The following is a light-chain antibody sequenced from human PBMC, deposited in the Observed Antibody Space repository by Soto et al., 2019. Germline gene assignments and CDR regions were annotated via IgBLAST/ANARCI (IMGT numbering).Light chain of an antibody. Sequence: QSALTQPASVSASPGQSITISCTGTTSDIGGYSYVSWYQHHPGKAPKLIIYEVTKRPSGVSDRFSGSKSGSTASLTISGLQAADEADYFCSSYTTSSRVFGTGTKVTVL. CDR1: TSDIGGYSY. CDR3: SSYTTSSRV. J-gene: IGLJ1*01. CDR2: EVT. V-gene: IGLV2-14*01.